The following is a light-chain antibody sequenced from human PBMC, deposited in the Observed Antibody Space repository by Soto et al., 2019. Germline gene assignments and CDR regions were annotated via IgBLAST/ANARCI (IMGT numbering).Light chain of an antibody. CDR3: QHYGSSPYT. Sequence: EIVLTQSPGTLSLSPGERATLSCRASQSVSSNYLAWYQQKPGQAPGLLIYGASSRATGIPDRFSGSGSGTDFTLTISRLAPEDFAVYYCQHYGSSPYTFGQGTKLEIK. CDR1: QSVSSNY. J-gene: IGKJ2*01. V-gene: IGKV3-20*01. CDR2: GAS.